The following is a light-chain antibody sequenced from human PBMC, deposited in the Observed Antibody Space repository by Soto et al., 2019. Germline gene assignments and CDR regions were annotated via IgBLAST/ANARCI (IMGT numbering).Light chain of an antibody. J-gene: IGKJ1*01. Sequence: DLQVTQSPSAMSASVGDRVTITCRASQGISKSLDWVQQKPGKVPQSLIYAASNLQSGVPSRFSGSGSGTEFTLRISSLQPEDLGTYYCLQHHSYAWTFGRGNKV. V-gene: IGKV1-17*03. CDR2: AAS. CDR1: QGISKS. CDR3: LQHHSYAWT.